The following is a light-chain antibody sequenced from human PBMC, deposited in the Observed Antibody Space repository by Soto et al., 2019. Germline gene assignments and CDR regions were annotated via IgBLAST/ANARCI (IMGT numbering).Light chain of an antibody. V-gene: IGLV1-40*01. J-gene: IGLJ1*01. CDR1: GSNIVASYD. CDR3: HAYDRSLSGWI. CDR2: ANR. Sequence: QSVLTQPPSVSGAPGQRVTISCTGNGSNIVASYDVHWYQQLPGSAPRLLIYANRNRPAGVSDRFSGSKSDTSASLVISGLQADDEADYYCHAYDRSLSGWIFGTGTKVTVI.